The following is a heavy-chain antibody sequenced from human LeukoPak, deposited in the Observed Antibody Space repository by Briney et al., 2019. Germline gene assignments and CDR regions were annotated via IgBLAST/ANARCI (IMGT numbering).Heavy chain of an antibody. CDR2: ISAYNGNT. D-gene: IGHD3-9*01. CDR3: ARKESYYDILTGYY. Sequence: GASVKVSCKASGYTFTSYGISWVRQAPGQGLEWMGWISAYNGNTNYAQKLQGRVTMTTDTSTSTAYMELRSLRSDDTAVYYCARKESYYDILTGYYWGQGTLVTVSS. CDR1: GYTFTSYG. V-gene: IGHV1-18*01. J-gene: IGHJ4*02.